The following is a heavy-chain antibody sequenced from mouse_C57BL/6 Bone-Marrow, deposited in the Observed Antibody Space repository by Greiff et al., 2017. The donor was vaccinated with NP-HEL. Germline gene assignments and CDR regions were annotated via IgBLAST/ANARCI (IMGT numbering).Heavy chain of an antibody. V-gene: IGHV1-26*01. CDR2: INPNNGGT. D-gene: IGHD2-3*01. J-gene: IGHJ2*01. Sequence: VQLKQSGPELVKPGASVKISCKASGYTFTDYYMNWVKQSHGKSLEWIGDINPNNGGTSYNQKFKGKATLTVDKSSSTAYMELRSLTSEDSAVYYCARRGYDYLDYWGQGTTLTVSS. CDR1: GYTFTDYY. CDR3: ARRGYDYLDY.